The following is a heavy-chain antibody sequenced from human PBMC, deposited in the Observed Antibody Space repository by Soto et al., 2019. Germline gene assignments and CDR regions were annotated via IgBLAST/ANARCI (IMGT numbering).Heavy chain of an antibody. CDR1: GFTFSSYI. D-gene: IGHD6-13*01. CDR3: ARQDYSTTWYLNY. Sequence: GGSLRLSCAASGFTFSSYIMHWVRQAPGKGLEWVSVISGSAGATYYADSVKGRFTISRDNSKNTLYLQMNSLRAEDTAVYYCARQDYSTTWYLNYWGQGTLVTVSS. CDR2: ISGSAGAT. V-gene: IGHV3-23*01. J-gene: IGHJ4*02.